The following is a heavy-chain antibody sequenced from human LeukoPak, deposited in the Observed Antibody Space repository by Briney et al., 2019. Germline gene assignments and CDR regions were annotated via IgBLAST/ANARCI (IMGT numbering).Heavy chain of an antibody. D-gene: IGHD4-17*01. J-gene: IGHJ4*02. CDR1: GLTVNDNY. Sequence: GGSLRLSCALSGLTVNDNYMSWVRQAPGKGLEWVSLIFPDGQTYYADFVQGRFSISRDMSRNILFLDMRSLRAEDTAVFFCARANPVYGDFDYWGQGTLVTVSP. CDR3: ARANPVYGDFDY. CDR2: IFPDGQT. V-gene: IGHV3-53*01.